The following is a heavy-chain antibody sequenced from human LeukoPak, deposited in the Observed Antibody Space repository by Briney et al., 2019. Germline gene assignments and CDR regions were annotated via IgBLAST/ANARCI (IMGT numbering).Heavy chain of an antibody. CDR1: GYTFTGYY. Sequence: ASVKVSCKASGYTFTGYYMHWVRQAPGQGLEWMGWINPNSGGTNYAQKFQGRVTMTRDTSISTAYMELSRLRSDDTAVYYCARVKGDSSGWYDFDYWGQGTLVTVSS. CDR3: ARVKGDSSGWYDFDY. CDR2: INPNSGGT. D-gene: IGHD6-19*01. J-gene: IGHJ4*02. V-gene: IGHV1-2*02.